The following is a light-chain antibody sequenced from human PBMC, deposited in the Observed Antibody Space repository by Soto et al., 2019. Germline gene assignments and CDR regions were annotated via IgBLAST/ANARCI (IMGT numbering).Light chain of an antibody. Sequence: EIVLTHSPVTLSLSPGEGATLSCRASQSVSSYLAWYQQKPGQAPRLLIYDASNRATGIPARFSGSGSGTDFTLTIDNLQPEDFAIYYCQQRNNWPPITFGQGTRLEIK. CDR1: QSVSSY. CDR2: DAS. J-gene: IGKJ5*01. CDR3: QQRNNWPPIT. V-gene: IGKV3-11*01.